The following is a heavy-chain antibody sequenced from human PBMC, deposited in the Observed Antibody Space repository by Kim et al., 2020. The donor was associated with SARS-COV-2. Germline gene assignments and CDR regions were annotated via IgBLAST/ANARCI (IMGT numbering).Heavy chain of an antibody. V-gene: IGHV5-51*01. CDR3: ARPPRGIAAADWYFDL. D-gene: IGHD6-13*01. J-gene: IGHJ2*01. Sequence: SFQGQVTISADKSISTAYLQWSSLKASDTAMYYCARPPRGIAAADWYFDLWGRGTLVTVSS.